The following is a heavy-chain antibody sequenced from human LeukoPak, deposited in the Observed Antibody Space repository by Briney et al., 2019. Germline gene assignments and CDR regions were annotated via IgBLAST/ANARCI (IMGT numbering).Heavy chain of an antibody. D-gene: IGHD5-18*01. CDR1: GFTFSSYS. J-gene: IGHJ4*02. Sequence: GGSLRLSCAASGFTFSSYSMNWVRQAPGKGLEWVSSISSSSSYIYYADPVKGRFTISRDNAKNSLYLQMNSLRAEDTAVYYCARGGAMVSPDYWGQGTLVTVSS. CDR2: ISSSSSYI. CDR3: ARGGAMVSPDY. V-gene: IGHV3-21*01.